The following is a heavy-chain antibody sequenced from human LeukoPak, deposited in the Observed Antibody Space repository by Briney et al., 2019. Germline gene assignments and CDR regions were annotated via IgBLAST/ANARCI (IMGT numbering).Heavy chain of an antibody. D-gene: IGHD4-23*01. CDR3: ARTRVDYGGNGYYYYMDV. Sequence: SETLSLTCAVYGGSFSGYYWSWIRQPPGKGLEWIGEINHSGSTNCNPSLKSRVTISVDTSKNQFSLKLSSVTAADTAVYYCARTRVDYGGNGYYYYMDVWGKGTTVTVSS. CDR2: INHSGST. V-gene: IGHV4-34*01. J-gene: IGHJ6*03. CDR1: GGSFSGYY.